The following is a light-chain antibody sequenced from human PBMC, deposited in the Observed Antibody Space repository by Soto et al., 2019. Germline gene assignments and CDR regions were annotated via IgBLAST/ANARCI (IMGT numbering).Light chain of an antibody. Sequence: EIVLTQSPATLSLSPCERATLSFSASQSVSSSLAWYQQNPGQAPRLLIYDASNRATGIPARFSGSGSGTDFTLTISSLEPEDFAVYYCQQRSDWPPITFGQGTRLEIK. CDR1: QSVSSS. J-gene: IGKJ5*01. CDR2: DAS. V-gene: IGKV3-11*01. CDR3: QQRSDWPPIT.